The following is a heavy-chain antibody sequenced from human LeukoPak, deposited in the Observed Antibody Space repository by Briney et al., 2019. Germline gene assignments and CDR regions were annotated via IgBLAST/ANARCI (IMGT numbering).Heavy chain of an antibody. CDR1: GYTFTSYD. CDR3: ARVEYCTGGSCYPFDY. J-gene: IGHJ4*02. Sequence: VASVKVSCKASGYTFTSYDINWVRQATGQGLEWMGWMNPNSGNTGYAQKFQGRVTMTRNTSISTAYMELSSLRSEDTAVYYCARVEYCTGGSCYPFDYWGQGTLVTVSS. V-gene: IGHV1-8*01. D-gene: IGHD2-15*01. CDR2: MNPNSGNT.